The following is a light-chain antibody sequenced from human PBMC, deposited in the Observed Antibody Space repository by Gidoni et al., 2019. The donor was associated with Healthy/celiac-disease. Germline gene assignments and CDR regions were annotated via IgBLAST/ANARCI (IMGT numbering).Light chain of an antibody. J-gene: IGKJ5*01. CDR2: GAS. V-gene: IGKV3-11*01. CDR3: QQRSTWLT. Sequence: EIVLTQSPATLSLSPGERATLSCRASQSVSSYLAWYHQKPGQAPRLLISGASNRATGIPARFSGSGSGTDFTLTISSLEPEDFAVYYWQQRSTWLTCGQXTRLEIK. CDR1: QSVSSY.